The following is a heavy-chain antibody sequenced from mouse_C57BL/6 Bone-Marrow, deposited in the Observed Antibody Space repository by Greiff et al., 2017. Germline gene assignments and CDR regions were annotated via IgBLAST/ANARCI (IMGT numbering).Heavy chain of an antibody. CDR1: GFNIKDDF. J-gene: IGHJ3*01. D-gene: IGHD5-5*01. Sequence: DVKLVESGAELVRPGASVKLSCTASGFNIKDDFMHWVKQRPEQGLEWIGWIDPENGDTEYASKFQGKATITADTASNTAYLQLSSLTSEDTAVYYCTTGNYLAWFAYWGQGTLVTVSA. CDR2: IDPENGDT. CDR3: TTGNYLAWFAY. V-gene: IGHV14-4*01.